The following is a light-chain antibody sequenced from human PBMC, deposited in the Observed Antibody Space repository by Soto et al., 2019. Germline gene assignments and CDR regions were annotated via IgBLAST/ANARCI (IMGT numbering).Light chain of an antibody. V-gene: IGLV2-14*01. Sequence: QSALTQPASVSGSPGQSIAISCSGTSSDVGGYDFVSWYQQHPGKAPKLIIYNVSNRPSGVSNRFSGSKSGNTSSLTISGLQAEDEAVYYCNSYARSTTTAVFGGGTKVTVL. CDR2: NVS. J-gene: IGLJ2*01. CDR1: SSDVGGYDF. CDR3: NSYARSTTTAV.